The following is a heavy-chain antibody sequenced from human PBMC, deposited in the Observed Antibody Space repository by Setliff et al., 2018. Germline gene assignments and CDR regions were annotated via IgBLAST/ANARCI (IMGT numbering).Heavy chain of an antibody. Sequence: ASVKVSCKTSGYTFTNYDINWVRQATGQGLEWMGWMNPNSGNTDYAQNFQGRVSMTRNTSISTAYMELNSLTSEDTAVYYCARSKVEAAMVKHNWFDPWGQGTLVTVSS. D-gene: IGHD5-18*01. J-gene: IGHJ5*02. CDR1: GYTFTNYD. CDR3: ARSKVEAAMVKHNWFDP. CDR2: MNPNSGNT. V-gene: IGHV1-8*02.